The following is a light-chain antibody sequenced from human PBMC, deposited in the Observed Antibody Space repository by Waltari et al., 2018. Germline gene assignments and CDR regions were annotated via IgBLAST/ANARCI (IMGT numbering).Light chain of an antibody. J-gene: IGKJ1*01. Sequence: DIEMTQSPSSVSAAVGDRVTITCRASQGIGNWLAWYQQKPGKAPKLLIYAASSLQSGVPSRFSGSGSGSDFTLTIRSLQPEDFTTYYCQQYNSDDWTFGQGTKVEI. CDR3: QQYNSDDWT. CDR2: AAS. CDR1: QGIGNW. V-gene: IGKV1-12*01.